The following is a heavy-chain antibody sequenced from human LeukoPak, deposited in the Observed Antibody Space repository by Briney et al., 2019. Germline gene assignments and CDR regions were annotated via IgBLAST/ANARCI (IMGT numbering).Heavy chain of an antibody. D-gene: IGHD3-9*01. V-gene: IGHV1-69*13. Sequence: ASVKVSCKASGGTFSSYAISWVRQAPGQGLEWMGGIIPIFGTANYAQKFQGRVTITADESTSTAYMELSSLRSEDTAVYYCARGGRIEDFDWSYYYYYYMDVWGKGTTVTISS. CDR2: IIPIFGTA. J-gene: IGHJ6*03. CDR1: GGTFSSYA. CDR3: ARGGRIEDFDWSYYYYYYMDV.